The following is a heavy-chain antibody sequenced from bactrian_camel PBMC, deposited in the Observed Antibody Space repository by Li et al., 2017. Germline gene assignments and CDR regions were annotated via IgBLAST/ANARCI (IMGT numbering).Heavy chain of an antibody. CDR1: GFTFSNYA. Sequence: HVQLVESGGGLVQPGGSLRLSCAASGFTFSNYAMNWVRQAPGAGLEWVSGINDRGGTIYYADSVKGRFTISRDNAKNTLYLQLNSLKTDDAGMYYCAKVTDDYSVLRDFDSWGQGTQVTVS. V-gene: IGHV3S1*01. CDR3: AKVTDDYSVLRDFDS. J-gene: IGHJ6*01. D-gene: IGHD2*01. CDR2: INDRGGTI.